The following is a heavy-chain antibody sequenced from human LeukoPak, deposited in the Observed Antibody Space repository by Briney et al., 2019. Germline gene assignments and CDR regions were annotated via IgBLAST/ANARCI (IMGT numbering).Heavy chain of an antibody. V-gene: IGHV4-39*01. CDR1: GGSISSSNFF. D-gene: IGHD3/OR15-3a*01. Sequence: SETLSLTRAVSGGSISSSNFFWAWVRQPPGKGLEWIATIYHSGTTYYNPSLKSRVTISLGTSKNQFSLKLTSVTAADTAVYYCARQTGSGLFILPGGQGTLVTVSS. CDR3: ARQTGSGLFILP. J-gene: IGHJ4*02. CDR2: IYHSGTT.